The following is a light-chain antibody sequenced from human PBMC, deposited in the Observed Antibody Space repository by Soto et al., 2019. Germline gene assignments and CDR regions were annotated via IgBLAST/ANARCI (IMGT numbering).Light chain of an antibody. J-gene: IGKJ4*01. V-gene: IGKV3D-20*02. CDR1: QSVNSVY. CDR2: GAS. Sequence: VLTQSPGTLSLSPGDRATLSCRASQSVNSVYLAWYQQRPGQAPRLLIHGASSRATGTPDRFSGGGSGTDFTLTISSLEPEDFAVYYCQQRSNWPPFTFGGGTKVDIK. CDR3: QQRSNWPPFT.